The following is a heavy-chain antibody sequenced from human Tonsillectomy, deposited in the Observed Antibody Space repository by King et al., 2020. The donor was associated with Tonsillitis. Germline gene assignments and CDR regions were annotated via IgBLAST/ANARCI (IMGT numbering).Heavy chain of an antibody. J-gene: IGHJ4*02. CDR1: GFTFSSYS. D-gene: IGHD4-17*01. V-gene: IGHV3-21*01. CDR2: ISSSSSYI. Sequence: VQLVESGGGLVKPGGSLRVSCAASGFTFSSYSMNWVRQAPGKGLEWVSSISSSSSYISFADSVKGRFTISRDNAENSLYLQMNSLIAEDPAVYYCARSTHYGEHETWYFDYWGQGTLVTVSS. CDR3: ARSTHYGEHETWYFDY.